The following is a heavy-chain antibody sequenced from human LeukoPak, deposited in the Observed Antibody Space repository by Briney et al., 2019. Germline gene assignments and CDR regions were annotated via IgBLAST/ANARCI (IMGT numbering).Heavy chain of an antibody. V-gene: IGHV3-23*01. CDR1: GFTFRKYD. Sequence: PGGSLRLSCAASGFTFRKYDMSWVRQAPGKGLECVSAIDRGVGSTYTYYADSVKCRFTISRDNYKNTLYLQMNNLRADDTAVYDCVKKGQADDYGNPDWGQGALVTVSP. CDR2: IDRGVGSTYT. D-gene: IGHD4/OR15-4a*01. CDR3: VKKGQADDYGNPD. J-gene: IGHJ4*02.